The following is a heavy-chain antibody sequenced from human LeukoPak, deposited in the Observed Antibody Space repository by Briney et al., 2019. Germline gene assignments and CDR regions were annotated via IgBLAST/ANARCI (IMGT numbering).Heavy chain of an antibody. J-gene: IGHJ4*02. V-gene: IGHV1-18*01. CDR2: ISAYNGNT. CDR3: ARDQARQAAIRRTGYSYGHPLGY. Sequence: ASVKVSCKASGYTLTSYGISWVRQAPGQGLEWMGWISAYNGNTNYAQKLQGRVTMTTDTSTSTAYMELRSLRSDDTAVYYCARDQARQAAIRRTGYSYGHPLGYWGQGTLVTVSS. CDR1: GYTLTSYG. D-gene: IGHD5-18*01.